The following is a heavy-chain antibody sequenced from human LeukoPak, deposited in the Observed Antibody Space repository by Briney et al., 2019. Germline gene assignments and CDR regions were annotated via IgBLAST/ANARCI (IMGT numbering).Heavy chain of an antibody. CDR3: ARGYYDSNGSFDY. CDR1: GFTFSSYW. CDR2: INNDGSGT. Sequence: GGSLTLSCAASGFTFSSYWMHCVRHAPGKWPVWVSRINNDGSGTTYADSVKGRFTISRDDAKNTLYLQMNSLRAEDTAVYYCARGYYDSNGSFDYWGQGTLVTVSS. D-gene: IGHD3-22*01. J-gene: IGHJ4*02. V-gene: IGHV3-74*01.